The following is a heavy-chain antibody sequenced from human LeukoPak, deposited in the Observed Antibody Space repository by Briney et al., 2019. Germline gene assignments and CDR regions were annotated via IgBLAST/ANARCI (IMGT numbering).Heavy chain of an antibody. D-gene: IGHD5-24*01. CDR2: IYYSGST. CDR3: ARRRDGYNSMAYYFDY. CDR1: GGPISSSSYY. J-gene: IGHJ4*02. V-gene: IGHV4-39*01. Sequence: PSETLSLTCTVSGGPISSSSYYWGWIRQPPGKGLEWIGSIYYSGSTYYNPSLKSRVTISVDTSKNQFSLKLSSVTAADTAVYYCARRRDGYNSMAYYFDYWGQGTLVTVSS.